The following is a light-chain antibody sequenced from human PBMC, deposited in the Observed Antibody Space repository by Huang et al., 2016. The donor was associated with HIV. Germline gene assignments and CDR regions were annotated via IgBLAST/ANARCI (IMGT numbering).Light chain of an antibody. CDR1: QSFSSS. Sequence: DIQMTQSPSSLSASVGGRVTLSCRSSQSFSSSLNWYQQRPGKAPKLMIYASSSLQSGVPSRFSGSGSGTDFSLTINSLQPEDFATYYCQQSDSTPYTFGQGTKLEIK. CDR3: QQSDSTPYT. J-gene: IGKJ2*01. CDR2: ASS. V-gene: IGKV1-39*01.